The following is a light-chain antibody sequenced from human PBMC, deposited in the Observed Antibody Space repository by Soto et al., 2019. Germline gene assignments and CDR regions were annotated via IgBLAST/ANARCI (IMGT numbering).Light chain of an antibody. Sequence: EIVLTQSPGTLSLSPGERATLSCRANQSVSSSYLAWYQQKPGQAPRLLIYGASSRATGIPDRFSGSGSGTDFTLTISRLAPEDFALYYCQQYGSSPPLTFGPGTKVDIK. CDR2: GAS. CDR3: QQYGSSPPLT. J-gene: IGKJ3*01. CDR1: QSVSSSY. V-gene: IGKV3-20*01.